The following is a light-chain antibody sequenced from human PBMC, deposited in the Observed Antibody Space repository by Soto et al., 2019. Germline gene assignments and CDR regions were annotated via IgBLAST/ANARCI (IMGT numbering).Light chain of an antibody. CDR1: SSNIGPNA. Sequence: QSVLTQPPSASGTPGQTVTISCSGSSSNIGPNAVNWYQQLPGTAPKLLLYNNNQRPSGVSDRFSGSQSGTSASLAISGLQSDDEADYYCAAWDDSLNGLVFGTGTKVTVL. J-gene: IGLJ1*01. V-gene: IGLV1-44*01. CDR2: NNN. CDR3: AAWDDSLNGLV.